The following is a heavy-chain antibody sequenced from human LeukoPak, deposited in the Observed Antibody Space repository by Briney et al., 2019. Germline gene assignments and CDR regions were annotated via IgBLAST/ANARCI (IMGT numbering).Heavy chain of an antibody. CDR1: GFTFDEYG. V-gene: IGHV3-20*04. J-gene: IGHJ3*02. CDR2: INWNGGST. Sequence: GGSLRLSCAASGFTFDEYGMSWVRQAPGKGLEWVSGINWNGGSTGYADSVKGRFTISRDNAKNSLYLQMNSLRAEDTALYYRAREYCSSTSCYSGLAFDIWGQGTMVTVSS. CDR3: AREYCSSTSCYSGLAFDI. D-gene: IGHD2-2*01.